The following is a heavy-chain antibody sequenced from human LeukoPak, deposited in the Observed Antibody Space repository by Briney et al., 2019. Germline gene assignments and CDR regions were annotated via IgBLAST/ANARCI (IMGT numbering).Heavy chain of an antibody. CDR1: GGSFSGYY. V-gene: IGHV4-34*01. J-gene: IGHJ3*02. Sequence: ETLSLTCAVYGGSFSGYYWSWIRQPPGKGLEWIGEINHSGSTNYNPSLKSRVTISVDTSKNQFSLKLSSVTAADTAVYYCASSTVTTTDFDIWGQGTMVTVSS. CDR3: ASSTVTTTDFDI. D-gene: IGHD4-17*01. CDR2: INHSGST.